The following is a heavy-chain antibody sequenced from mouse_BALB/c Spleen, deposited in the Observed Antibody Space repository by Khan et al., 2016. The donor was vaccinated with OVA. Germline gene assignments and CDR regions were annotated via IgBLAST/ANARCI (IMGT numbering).Heavy chain of an antibody. Sequence: DVQLQESGPDLVKPGASVKISCKASGYSFTGYYMNWVKQSHGKSLECIGRVNPNTGNTNYNQKFKGKAILTVDTSSSTAYMELRRLTSEDSAVYYCARGYDFFAYWGQGTLVTVSA. D-gene: IGHD2-14*01. J-gene: IGHJ3*01. CDR1: GYSFTGYY. V-gene: IGHV1-26*01. CDR3: ARGYDFFAY. CDR2: VNPNTGNT.